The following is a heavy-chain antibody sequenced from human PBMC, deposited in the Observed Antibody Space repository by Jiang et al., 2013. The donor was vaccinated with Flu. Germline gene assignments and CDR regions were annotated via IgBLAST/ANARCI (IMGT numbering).Heavy chain of an antibody. CDR1: GFILNDFY. Sequence: SGAEVKKPGASLRVSCRASGFILNDFYIHWVRQAPGQGLEWVGWINPNSGATNYAQKFDGRVAMARDTSVNTVYMDLTRLTSDDAAVYYCARHFGIVRTHYYFYAMDVWGLGTTVTVSS. CDR2: INPNSGAT. D-gene: IGHD3-10*02. CDR3: ARHFGIVRTHYYFYAMDV. V-gene: IGHV1-2*02. J-gene: IGHJ6*02.